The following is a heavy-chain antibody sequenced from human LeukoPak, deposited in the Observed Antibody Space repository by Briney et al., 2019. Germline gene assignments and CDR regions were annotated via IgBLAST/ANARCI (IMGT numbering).Heavy chain of an antibody. J-gene: IGHJ5*01. V-gene: IGHV3-21*04. Sequence: GGSLRLSCAASGFTFSIYSMNWVRQAPGKGLEWVSSISGGSSYIYYADSLKGRFTISRDNAKSSLYLQMKSLRAEDTAVYYCVRVARLADSWGQGTLVTVSS. CDR2: ISGGSSYI. CDR3: VRVARLADS. CDR1: GFTFSIYS.